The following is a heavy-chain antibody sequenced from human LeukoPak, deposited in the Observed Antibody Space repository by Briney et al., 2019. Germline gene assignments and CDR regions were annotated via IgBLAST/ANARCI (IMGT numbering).Heavy chain of an antibody. J-gene: IGHJ5*02. CDR1: GGSFSGYY. V-gene: IGHV4-34*01. Sequence: SETLSLTCAVYGGSFSGYYGSWIRQPPGKGLEWIGGINHSGSTNYNPSLKSRVTISVDTSKNQFSLKLSSVTAADTAVYYCARAPIVVVPAAGTGWFDPWGQGTLVTVSS. D-gene: IGHD2-2*01. CDR3: ARAPIVVVPAAGTGWFDP. CDR2: INHSGST.